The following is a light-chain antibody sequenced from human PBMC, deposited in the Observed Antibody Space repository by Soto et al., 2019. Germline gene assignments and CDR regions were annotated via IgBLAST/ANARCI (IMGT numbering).Light chain of an antibody. CDR3: QQYANSPIT. Sequence: ELVLTQSPGTLSLSPGESAALSCRASQPVSSTFLAGYQQKPCQAPRLLISGVSSRASCIPDRFCGSGSGTDFTLTINRLEPEDFAVYYCQQYANSPITFGQGTRLEIK. J-gene: IGKJ5*01. CDR1: QPVSSTF. V-gene: IGKV3-20*01. CDR2: GVS.